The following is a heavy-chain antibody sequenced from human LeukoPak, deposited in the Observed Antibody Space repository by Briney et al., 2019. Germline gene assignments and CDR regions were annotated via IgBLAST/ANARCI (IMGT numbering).Heavy chain of an antibody. CDR2: ISYDGSNK. V-gene: IGHV3-30*04. Sequence: GGSLRLSCAASGFTFSSYAMHWVRQAPGKGLEWVAVISYDGSNKYYADSVKGRFTISRDNSKNTLYLQMNSLRAEDTAVYYCARVVSSRRGTYYYYYMDVWGKGTTVTVSS. CDR3: ARVVSSRRGTYYYYYMDV. J-gene: IGHJ6*03. D-gene: IGHD6-13*01. CDR1: GFTFSSYA.